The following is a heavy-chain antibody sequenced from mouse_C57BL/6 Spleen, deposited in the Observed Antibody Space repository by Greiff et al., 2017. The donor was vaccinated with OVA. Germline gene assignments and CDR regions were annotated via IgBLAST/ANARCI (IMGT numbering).Heavy chain of an antibody. V-gene: IGHV1-62-2*01. Sequence: QVPLPPSGPELVKPGASVKLSCKASGYPFPESTIPWVKQRAGQGLEWIWWVYPGSGSIKYNEKFKDKATLTADKSSSTVYMELSRLTSEDSAVYFCARHEGDLYFDYWGQGTTLTVSS. CDR1: GYPFPEST. CDR2: VYPGSGSI. CDR3: ARHEGDLYFDY. D-gene: IGHD3-3*01. J-gene: IGHJ2*01.